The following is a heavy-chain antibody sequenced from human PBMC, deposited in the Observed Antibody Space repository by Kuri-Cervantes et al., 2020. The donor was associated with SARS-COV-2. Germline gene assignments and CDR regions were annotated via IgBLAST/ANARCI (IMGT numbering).Heavy chain of an antibody. D-gene: IGHD2-2*01. Sequence: GESLKISCAASGFTFSSYGMHWVRQAPGKGLEWVAVISYDGSNKYYADSVKGRFTIPRDNSKNTLYLQMNSLRAEDTAEYYCAKDLGYCSSTSCYGPDSSPQGYYYYYYGMDVWGQGTTVTVSS. CDR3: AKDLGYCSSTSCYGPDSSPQGYYYYYYGMDV. V-gene: IGHV3-30*18. CDR2: ISYDGSNK. CDR1: GFTFSSYG. J-gene: IGHJ6*02.